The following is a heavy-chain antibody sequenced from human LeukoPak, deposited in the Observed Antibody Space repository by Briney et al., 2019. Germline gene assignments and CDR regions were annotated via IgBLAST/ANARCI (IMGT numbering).Heavy chain of an antibody. Sequence: ASVKVSCKASGYTFTSYGITWVRQAPGQGLEWMGWISAYSDNTHYAQKFQGTVTMTTDTSTSTAYMELRSLRSDDTAVYYCARSGDYAIEEFDYWGQGTLVTVSS. CDR2: ISAYSDNT. J-gene: IGHJ4*02. V-gene: IGHV1-18*01. CDR3: ARSGDYAIEEFDY. CDR1: GYTFTSYG. D-gene: IGHD4-17*01.